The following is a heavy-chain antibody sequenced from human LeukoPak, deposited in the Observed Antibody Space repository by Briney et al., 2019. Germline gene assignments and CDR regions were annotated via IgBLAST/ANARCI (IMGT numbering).Heavy chain of an antibody. D-gene: IGHD6-13*01. CDR3: AKSVAAAGTKGPFDY. CDR2: ISGSGGST. V-gene: IGHV3-23*01. Sequence: GGSLRLSCAASGFTFSSYAMSWVRQAPGKGLEWVSAISGSGGSTYYADSVKGRFTISRDNSKNTLYLQMNSLRAKDTAVYYCAKSVAAAGTKGPFDYWGQGTLVTVSS. J-gene: IGHJ4*02. CDR1: GFTFSSYA.